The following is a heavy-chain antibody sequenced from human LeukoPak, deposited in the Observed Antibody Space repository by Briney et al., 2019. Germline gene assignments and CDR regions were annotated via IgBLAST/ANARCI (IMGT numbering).Heavy chain of an antibody. J-gene: IGHJ4*02. D-gene: IGHD3-22*01. CDR1: GFTFSSYA. Sequence: PGGSLRLSCAAPGFTFSSYAMSWVRQAPGKGLEWVSAISGSGGSTYYADSVKGRFTISRDNSKNTLYLQMNSLRAEDTAVYYCAKEPPQNYYDSSGYPYFDYWGQGTLVTVSS. CDR3: AKEPPQNYYDSSGYPYFDY. V-gene: IGHV3-23*01. CDR2: ISGSGGST.